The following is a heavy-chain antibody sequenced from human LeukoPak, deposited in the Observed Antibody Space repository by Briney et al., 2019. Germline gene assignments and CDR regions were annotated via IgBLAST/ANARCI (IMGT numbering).Heavy chain of an antibody. J-gene: IGHJ6*01. CDR3: ARDGGLIVGATHRHYYYYGMD. V-gene: IGHV4-31*11. CDR1: GGSISSGGYS. D-gene: IGHD1-26*01. CDR2: IYYSGST. Sequence: KSSQTLSLTCAVSGGSISSGGYSWSWIRQHPGKGLEWIGYIYYSGSTYYNPSLKSRVTISVDTSKNQFSLKLSSVTAADTAVYYCARDGGLIVGATHRHYYYYGMD.